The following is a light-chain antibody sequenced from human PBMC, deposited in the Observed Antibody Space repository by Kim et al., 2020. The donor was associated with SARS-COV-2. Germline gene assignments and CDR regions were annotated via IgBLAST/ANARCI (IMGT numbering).Light chain of an antibody. J-gene: IGKJ5*01. V-gene: IGKV1-39*01. CDR2: AAS. CDR3: QQSYSTSIT. CDR1: QDISTH. Sequence: DIQMTQSPSSLSASVGDRVTITCRASQDISTHLNWYQQRPGKAPNLLIYAASSLESGVPSRFTGSGSGTDFTLTISSLQPEDFATYFCQQSYSTSITFGQGKRLEIK.